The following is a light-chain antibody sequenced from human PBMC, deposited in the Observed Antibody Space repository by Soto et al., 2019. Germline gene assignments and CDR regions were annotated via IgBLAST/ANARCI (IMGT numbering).Light chain of an antibody. J-gene: IGLJ3*02. Sequence: QAVVTQPPSASGTPGQRVTISCSGSGSNVGSNTVNWYQQFPGTAPKLLIYSNDQRPSGVPDRFSGSKSGTSASLAISGLHSEDEADYYCATWDDSLNGWVFGGGTKLTVL. CDR3: ATWDDSLNGWV. CDR1: GSNVGSNT. CDR2: SND. V-gene: IGLV1-44*01.